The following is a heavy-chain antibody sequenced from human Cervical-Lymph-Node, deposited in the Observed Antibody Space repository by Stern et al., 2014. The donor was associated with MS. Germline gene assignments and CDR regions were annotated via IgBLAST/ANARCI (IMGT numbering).Heavy chain of an antibody. Sequence: EVQLVESGGGSVQPGRYLRLSCAASGFTFDDCAMHWARQAPGKGLEWVSGISWNSNNIGYADSVRGRFTISRDNAKNSLYLQMNGLRPEDTALYYCAKDISERHYYFDSWGEGTLVTVSS. CDR1: GFTFDDCA. J-gene: IGHJ4*02. D-gene: IGHD3-16*02. V-gene: IGHV3-9*01. CDR2: ISWNSNNI. CDR3: AKDISERHYYFDS.